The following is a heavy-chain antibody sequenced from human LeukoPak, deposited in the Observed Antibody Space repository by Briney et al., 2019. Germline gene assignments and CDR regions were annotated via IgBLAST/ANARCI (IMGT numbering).Heavy chain of an antibody. D-gene: IGHD3-16*01. CDR2: IRQDGSEK. CDR3: AGGAGWLIDY. CDR1: GFSFGRHW. V-gene: IGHV3-7*03. J-gene: IGHJ4*02. Sequence: GGSLRLSCAASGFSFGRHWMNWVRQAPGKGLEWVANIRQDGSEKNYVDSVKGRFTISRDNVKNSLFLQMDSLRAEDTAVYYCAGGAGWLIDYWGQGTLVTVSS.